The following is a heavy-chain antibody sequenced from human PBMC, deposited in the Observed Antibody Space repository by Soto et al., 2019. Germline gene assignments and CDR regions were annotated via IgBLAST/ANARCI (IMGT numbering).Heavy chain of an antibody. CDR1: GGSISSGGYY. Sequence: SETLSLTCTVSGGSISSGGYYWSWIRQHPGKGLEWIGYIYYSGSTYYNPSLKSRVTISVDTSKNQFSLKLSSVTAADTAVYYCARDVRGYYYDSSGYYYAGFFDYWGQGTLVTVFS. CDR3: ARDVRGYYYDSSGYYYAGFFDY. CDR2: IYYSGST. V-gene: IGHV4-31*03. J-gene: IGHJ4*02. D-gene: IGHD3-22*01.